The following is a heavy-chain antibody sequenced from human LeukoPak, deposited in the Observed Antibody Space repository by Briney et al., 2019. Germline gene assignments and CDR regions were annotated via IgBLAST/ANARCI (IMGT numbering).Heavy chain of an antibody. D-gene: IGHD3-22*01. CDR1: GFTFSNYA. CDR2: ISASGATT. Sequence: GSLRLSCAASGFTFSNYAMSWVRQAPGKGLEWVSVISASGATTYNADSVEGRFTISRDNSENTLYLQMNSLRADDTAVYYCAKQRSSYYDSSDYWGQGTLVTVSS. V-gene: IGHV3-23*01. J-gene: IGHJ4*02. CDR3: AKQRSSYYDSSDY.